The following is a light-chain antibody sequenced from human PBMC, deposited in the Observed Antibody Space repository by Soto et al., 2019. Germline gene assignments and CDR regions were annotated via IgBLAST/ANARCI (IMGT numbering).Light chain of an antibody. Sequence: EIVLTQSPGTLSLSPGERATLSCRASQSVTSNYVAWYQQKPGQAPRLLIYAASSTATGIPDRFSGSGSGTDFTLTISRLEPDDFAVYYCQQSGSAPYTFGQGTKLEIK. CDR1: QSVTSNY. CDR3: QQSGSAPYT. V-gene: IGKV3-20*01. J-gene: IGKJ2*01. CDR2: AAS.